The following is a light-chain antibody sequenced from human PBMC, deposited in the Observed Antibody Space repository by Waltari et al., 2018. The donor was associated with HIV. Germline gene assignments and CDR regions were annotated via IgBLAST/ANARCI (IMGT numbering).Light chain of an antibody. J-gene: IGLJ3*02. CDR2: KDT. CDR3: YSAADNIWV. V-gene: IGLV3-27*01. CDR1: CLAKKS. Sequence: SYELTQPSSVSVSPGQTARITCSGDCLAKKSARWFQQKPGPAPVLVIYKDTGRPSGIPGRFSGSSSGTTVTLTISGAQAEDEADYHCYSAADNIWVFGGGTKLTVL.